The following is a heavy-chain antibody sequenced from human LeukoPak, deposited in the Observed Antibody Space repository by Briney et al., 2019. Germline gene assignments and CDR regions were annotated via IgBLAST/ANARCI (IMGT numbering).Heavy chain of an antibody. CDR2: IYYSGST. J-gene: IGHJ6*03. CDR3: ARLPVPTVTTIYYYMDV. Sequence: SETLSLTCTVSGGPIRSYYWSWIRQSPGKGLEWIGYIYYSGSTNYNPSLKSRVTISVDTSKNQFSLKLNSVTAADTAVYYCARLPVPTVTTIYYYMDVWGKGTTVTVSS. CDR1: GGPIRSYY. V-gene: IGHV4-59*01. D-gene: IGHD4-11*01.